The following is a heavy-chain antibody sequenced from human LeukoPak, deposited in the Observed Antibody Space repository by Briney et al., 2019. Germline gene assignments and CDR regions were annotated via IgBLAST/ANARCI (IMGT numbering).Heavy chain of an antibody. CDR2: INRRGHT. V-gene: IGHV3-43*01. D-gene: IGHD2-21*02. Sequence: PGGSLGLSCAASGFTFDRFIIHWVRQTPGKGLEWVSLINRRGHTFYADSVKGRFTISRDNSRNSVFLQMNNLRPEDTALYHCAKEVDCPSDCLFFHSWGQGTLVTVSS. CDR1: GFTFDRFI. CDR3: AKEVDCPSDCLFFHS. J-gene: IGHJ4*02.